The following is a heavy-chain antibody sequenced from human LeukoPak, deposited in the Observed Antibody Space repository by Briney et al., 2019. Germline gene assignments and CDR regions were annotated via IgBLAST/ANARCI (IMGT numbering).Heavy chain of an antibody. CDR2: IYYNGNV. V-gene: IGHV4-28*05. D-gene: IGHD3-22*01. CDR3: ARYDNRAYYAFDV. Sequence: PSDTLSLTCGVSGYSISSSHWWGWIRQPPGKGLEYIGYIYYNGNVYYNPSLRSRVTMSVDTSKNQFSLKLSSVTAVDSAVYYCARYDNRAYYAFDVWGQGTMVTVSS. CDR1: GYSISSSHW. J-gene: IGHJ3*01.